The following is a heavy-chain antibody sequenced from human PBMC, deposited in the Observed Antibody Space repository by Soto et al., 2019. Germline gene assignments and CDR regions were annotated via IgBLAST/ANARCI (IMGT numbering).Heavy chain of an antibody. CDR3: ARVYDYGDLNWFDP. D-gene: IGHD4-17*01. J-gene: IGHJ5*02. CDR2: IYHSGST. V-gene: IGHV4-4*02. CDR1: GGSISSSNW. Sequence: SETLSLTCAVSGGSISSSNWWGWVRQPPGKGLEWIGEIYHSGSTNYNPSLKSRVTISVDKSKNQFSLKLSSVTAADTAVYYCARVYDYGDLNWFDPWGQGTLVTVSS.